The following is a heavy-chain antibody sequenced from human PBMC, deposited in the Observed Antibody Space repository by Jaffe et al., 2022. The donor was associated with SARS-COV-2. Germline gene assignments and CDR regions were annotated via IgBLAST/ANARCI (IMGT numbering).Heavy chain of an antibody. CDR1: GFTFSNFW. CDR2: IKKDGSEK. Sequence: EVQLVESGGGLVQPGGSLRLSCAASGFTFSNFWMSWVRQAPGKGLEWVANIKKDGSEKNYVDSVKGRFTISRENADNSLFLQMSNLRAEDTAMFYCVTGGEYGGYFRYWGQGTLVTVSS. D-gene: IGHD2-15*01. V-gene: IGHV3-7*03. CDR3: VTGGEYGGYFRY. J-gene: IGHJ4*02.